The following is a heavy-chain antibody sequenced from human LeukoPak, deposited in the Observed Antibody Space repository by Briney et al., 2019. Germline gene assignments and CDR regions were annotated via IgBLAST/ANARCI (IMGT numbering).Heavy chain of an antibody. Sequence: GASVKVSCKASGYTFTGYYMHWVRQAPGQGLEWMGWINPNSGGTNYAQKFQGRVTMTRDTSISTAYMELRRLRSDDTAVYYCARVPPPHYYDSSGYYDYWGQGTPVTVSS. CDR2: INPNSGGT. J-gene: IGHJ4*02. CDR3: ARVPPPHYYDSSGYYDY. D-gene: IGHD3-22*01. CDR1: GYTFTGYY. V-gene: IGHV1-2*02.